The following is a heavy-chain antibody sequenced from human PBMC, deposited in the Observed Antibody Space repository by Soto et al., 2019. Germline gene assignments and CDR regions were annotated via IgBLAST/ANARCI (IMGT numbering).Heavy chain of an antibody. CDR3: ARGPRYCSTTTCFSGVTWVDP. CDR1: GSTFPSSG. V-gene: IGHV1-18*04. CDR2: ISSYNGNT. D-gene: IGHD2-2*01. Sequence: ASVQVSCPSSGSTFPSSGISWVRQGPGQFLEWMGWISSYNGNTNYAQKVQGRVTLTTDTSTSTTYMELRSLRSDDTAVYYCARGPRYCSTTTCFSGVTWVDPWGQGALVTFSS. J-gene: IGHJ5*02.